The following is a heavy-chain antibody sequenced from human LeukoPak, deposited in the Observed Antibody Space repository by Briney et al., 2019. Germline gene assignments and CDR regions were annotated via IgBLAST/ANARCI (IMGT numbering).Heavy chain of an antibody. CDR2: ISYDRSNE. V-gene: IGHV3-30*18. D-gene: IGHD3-22*01. Sequence: GRSLRLSCAASGFTFSRYGMHWVRQAPGKGLEWVAAISYDRSNEYYADSVKGRFTISRDNSKNTLYMQMNSLRVEDTAVYYCAKDRGWLVDYWGQGTLVTVSS. CDR1: GFTFSRYG. CDR3: AKDRGWLVDY. J-gene: IGHJ4*02.